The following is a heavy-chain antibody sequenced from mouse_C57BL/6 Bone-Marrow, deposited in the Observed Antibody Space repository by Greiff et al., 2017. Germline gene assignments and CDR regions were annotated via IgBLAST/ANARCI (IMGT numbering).Heavy chain of an antibody. D-gene: IGHD2-5*01. CDR3: AIYYSNSECFDY. J-gene: IGHJ2*01. CDR2: INPYNGGT. Sequence: VQLQQSGPVLVKPGASVKMSCKASGYTFTDYYMNWVKQSHGKSLEWIGVINPYNGGTSYNQKFKGKATLTVDKSSSTAYMELNSLTSEDSAVYYCAIYYSNSECFDYWGQGTTLTVSS. V-gene: IGHV1-19*01. CDR1: GYTFTDYY.